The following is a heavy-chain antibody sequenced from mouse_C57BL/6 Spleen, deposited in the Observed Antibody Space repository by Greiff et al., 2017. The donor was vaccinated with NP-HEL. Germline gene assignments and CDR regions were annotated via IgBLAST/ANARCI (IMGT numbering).Heavy chain of an antibody. CDR2: INPSNGRT. V-gene: IGHV1S81*02. CDR1: GYTLTSYW. D-gene: IGHD1-1*01. Sequence: VQLQQSGAELVNPGASVNLSCKASGYTLTSYWMHWVKQRPGQGLEWIGEINPSNGRTNYNEKFKSKATLTVDKSSSTAYMQLSSPTSEDSAVYYCAILLINSDYWGQGTTLTVSS. CDR3: AILLINSDY. J-gene: IGHJ2*01.